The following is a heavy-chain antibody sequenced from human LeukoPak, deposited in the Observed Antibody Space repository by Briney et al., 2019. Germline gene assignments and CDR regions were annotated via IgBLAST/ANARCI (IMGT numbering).Heavy chain of an antibody. D-gene: IGHD3-22*01. Sequence: GGSLRLSCAASGFTFSSYEMNWVRQAPGKGLEWVSYISSSGSTIYYADSVKGRFTISRDNAKNSLYLQMNSLRAEDTAVYYCARGRDYYDSGGYVWGAFDIWGQGTMVTVSS. CDR2: ISSSGSTI. CDR1: GFTFSSYE. V-gene: IGHV3-48*03. CDR3: ARGRDYYDSGGYVWGAFDI. J-gene: IGHJ3*02.